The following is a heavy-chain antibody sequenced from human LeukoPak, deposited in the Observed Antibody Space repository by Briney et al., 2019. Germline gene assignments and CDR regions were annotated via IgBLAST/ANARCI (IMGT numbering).Heavy chain of an antibody. Sequence: SGTLSLTCAVYGGSFSGYYWSWIRQPPGKGLEWIGEINHSGSTNYNPSLKSRVTISVDTSKNQFSLKLSSVTAADTAVYYCARVGGRGYAYWGQGTLVTVSS. CDR3: ARVGGRGYAY. J-gene: IGHJ4*02. D-gene: IGHD2-15*01. V-gene: IGHV4-34*01. CDR1: GGSFSGYY. CDR2: INHSGST.